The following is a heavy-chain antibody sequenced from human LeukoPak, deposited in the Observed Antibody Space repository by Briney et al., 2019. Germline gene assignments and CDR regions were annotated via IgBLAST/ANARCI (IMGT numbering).Heavy chain of an antibody. CDR2: IFYSGNS. CDR1: GGSIFESTYY. J-gene: IGHJ5*02. Sequence: SQTLSLTCTASGGSIFESTYYWGWIRQAPRKGLEWIGSIFYSGNSFYTPSLKSRVTIFADTSKNQFSLKLTSVTAADTAVYYCVRQASGYYPSYFDPWGQGTLVTVSS. D-gene: IGHD3-22*01. CDR3: VRQASGYYPSYFDP. V-gene: IGHV4-39*01.